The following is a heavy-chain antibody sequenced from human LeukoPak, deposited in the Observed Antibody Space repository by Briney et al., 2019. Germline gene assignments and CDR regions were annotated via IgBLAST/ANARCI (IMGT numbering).Heavy chain of an antibody. Sequence: ASMKVSCKASGYTFTSYDINWVRQATGQGLEWMGWMNPNSGNTGYAQKFQGRVTITRNTSISTAYMELSSLRSEDTAVYYCARSPPDGYSSSWYYFDYWGQGTLVTVSS. J-gene: IGHJ4*02. CDR3: ARSPPDGYSSSWYYFDY. CDR1: GYTFTSYD. D-gene: IGHD6-13*01. CDR2: MNPNSGNT. V-gene: IGHV1-8*03.